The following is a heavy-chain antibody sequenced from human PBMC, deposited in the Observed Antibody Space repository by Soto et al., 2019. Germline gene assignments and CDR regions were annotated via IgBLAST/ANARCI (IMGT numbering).Heavy chain of an antibody. D-gene: IGHD3-9*01. Sequence: SETLSLTCTVSGGSISSGGYYWSWIRQHPGKGLEWIGYVYYSGSTYYNPSLKSRVTISVDTSKNQFSLKLSSVTAADTAVYYCVRDIILTGYYNPHYYGMDVWGQGTTVTVSS. V-gene: IGHV4-31*03. CDR2: VYYSGST. J-gene: IGHJ6*02. CDR3: VRDIILTGYYNPHYYGMDV. CDR1: GGSISSGGYY.